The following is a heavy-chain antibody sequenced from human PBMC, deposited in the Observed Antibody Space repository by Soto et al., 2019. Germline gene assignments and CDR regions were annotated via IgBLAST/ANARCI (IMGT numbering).Heavy chain of an antibody. J-gene: IGHJ4*02. Sequence: QITLNESGPTQVKPRQTLTLTCTFSGFSLTTSGVGVGWIRQSPGKAPEGLALLYWDDDKRYSPSLKSRLTITKDTSKNQVVLTMADLDPADTATYSCAHRVLRTVFGLVTPTAIYFDFWGQGTPVAVSS. CDR1: GFSLTTSGVG. CDR3: AHRVLRTVFGLVTPTAIYFDF. CDR2: LYWDDDK. D-gene: IGHD3-3*01. V-gene: IGHV2-5*02.